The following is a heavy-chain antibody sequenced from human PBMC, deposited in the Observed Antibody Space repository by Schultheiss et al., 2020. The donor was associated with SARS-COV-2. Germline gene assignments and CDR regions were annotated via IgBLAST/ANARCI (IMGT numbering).Heavy chain of an antibody. V-gene: IGHV4-34*01. CDR3: ARDSLYFDWAASGSYGMDV. D-gene: IGHD3-9*01. Sequence: SETLSLTCGVSGGSFRGYFWHWIRQAPGKGLEWIGDINYNGNTNYNPSLKSRVTISVDTSKNQFSLKLSSVTAADTAVYYCARDSLYFDWAASGSYGMDVWGQGTTVTVSS. J-gene: IGHJ6*02. CDR1: GGSFRGYF. CDR2: INYNGNT.